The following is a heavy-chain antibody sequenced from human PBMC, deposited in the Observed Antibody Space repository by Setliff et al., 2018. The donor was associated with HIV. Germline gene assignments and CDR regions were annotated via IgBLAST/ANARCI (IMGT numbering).Heavy chain of an antibody. J-gene: IGHJ2*01. CDR3: ARGMQYQLLRNWYFDL. V-gene: IGHV4-4*02. CDR2: IYHSGST. D-gene: IGHD2-2*01. CDR1: GGTISSSNW. Sequence: SETLSLTCAVSGGTISSSNWWSWVRQSPGKGLEWIGEIYHSGSTNYNPSLKSRVTISLDKSKNQISLRLTSVTAADTAVYYCARGMQYQLLRNWYFDLWGRGTLVTVSS.